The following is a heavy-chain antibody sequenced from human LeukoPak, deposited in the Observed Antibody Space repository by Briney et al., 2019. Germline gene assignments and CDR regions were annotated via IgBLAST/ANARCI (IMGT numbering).Heavy chain of an antibody. CDR2: ISYDGSNK. CDR1: GFTFSSYA. CDR3: ARQQRVFDY. Sequence: GGSLRLSCAASGFTFSSYAMHWVRQAPGKGLEWVTVISYDGSNKYYADSVKGRFTISRDNSKNTLYLQMNSLRAEDTAVYYCARQQRVFDYWGQGTLVSVSS. V-gene: IGHV3-30-3*01. J-gene: IGHJ4*02. D-gene: IGHD6-13*01.